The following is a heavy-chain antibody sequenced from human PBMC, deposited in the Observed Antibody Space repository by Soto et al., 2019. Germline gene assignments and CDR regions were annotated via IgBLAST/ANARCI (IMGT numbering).Heavy chain of an antibody. CDR3: ARGMYYDFWSGHNFDY. CDR1: GGSFSGYY. D-gene: IGHD3-3*01. J-gene: IGHJ4*02. V-gene: IGHV4-34*01. Sequence: SETLSLTCAVYGGSFSGYYWSWIRQPPGKGLEWIGEINHSGSTNYNPSLKSRVTISVDTSKNQFSLKLSSVTAADTAVYYCARGMYYDFWSGHNFDYWGQGTLVTVSS. CDR2: INHSGST.